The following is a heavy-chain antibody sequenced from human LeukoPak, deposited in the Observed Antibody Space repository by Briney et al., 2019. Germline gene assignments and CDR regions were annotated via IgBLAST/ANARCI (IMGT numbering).Heavy chain of an antibody. D-gene: IGHD1-26*01. CDR1: GGSLSSYY. V-gene: IGHV4-59*01. J-gene: IGHJ6*04. CDR3: ARVGSGISVYYYGMDV. Sequence: SQTLSLTRAVSGGSLSSYYWSWIRHPPGKGLEWSGYIYYSGSTNHNPSLTSRVTISVDASKNQFSLKLSSVTAADTAVYYCARVGSGISVYYYGMDVWGKGTTVTVSS. CDR2: IYYSGST.